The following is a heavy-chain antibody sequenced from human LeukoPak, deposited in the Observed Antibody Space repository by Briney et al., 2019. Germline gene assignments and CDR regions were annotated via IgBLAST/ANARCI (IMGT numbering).Heavy chain of an antibody. J-gene: IGHJ4*02. CDR2: IYYSGST. D-gene: IGHD6-6*01. CDR1: GGSISSYY. Sequence: PSETLSLTCTVSGGSISSYYWSCIRQPPGKGLEWIGNIYYSGSTNYNPSLKSRVTISVDTSKNQFSLKLSSVTAADTAVYYCARVDPDSSSTLEVFDYWGQGTLVTVSS. V-gene: IGHV4-59*01. CDR3: ARVDPDSSSTLEVFDY.